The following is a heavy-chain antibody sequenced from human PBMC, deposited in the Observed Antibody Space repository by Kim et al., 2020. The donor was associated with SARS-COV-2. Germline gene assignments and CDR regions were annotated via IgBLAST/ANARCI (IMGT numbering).Heavy chain of an antibody. CDR2: ISAYNGNT. J-gene: IGHJ4*02. Sequence: ASVKVSCKASGYTFTSYGISWVRQAPGQGLEWMGWISAYNGNTNYAQKLQGRVTMTTDTSTSTAYMELRSLRSDDTAVYYCARVMGGYSSGEHHDYWGQGTLVTVSS. D-gene: IGHD6-19*01. CDR1: GYTFTSYG. CDR3: ARVMGGYSSGEHHDY. V-gene: IGHV1-18*04.